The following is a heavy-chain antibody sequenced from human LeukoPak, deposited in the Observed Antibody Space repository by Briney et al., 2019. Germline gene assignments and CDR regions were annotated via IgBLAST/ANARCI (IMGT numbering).Heavy chain of an antibody. V-gene: IGHV3-74*01. D-gene: IGHD2-2*01. J-gene: IGHJ6*03. Sequence: GGSLRLSCAASGFTFSSYWMHWVRQAPGKGLVWVSRIKSDGRSTSYADSVKGRFTISRDNAKNTLYLQMNSLRAEDTAVYYCAKVVVPAATEPYYYYMDVWGKGTTVSVSS. CDR3: AKVVVPAATEPYYYYMDV. CDR1: GFTFSSYW. CDR2: IKSDGRST.